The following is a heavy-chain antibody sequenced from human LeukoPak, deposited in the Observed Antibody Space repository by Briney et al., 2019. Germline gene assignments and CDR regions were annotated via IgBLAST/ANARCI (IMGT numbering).Heavy chain of an antibody. V-gene: IGHV4-61*02. CDR3: ARARDTAMGPYYYYYMDV. J-gene: IGHJ6*03. CDR1: GGSISSGSYY. Sequence: PSQTLSLTCTVSGGSISSGSYYWSWIRQPAGKGLEWIGRIYTSGSTNYNPSLKSRVTISVDTSKNQFSLKLSSVTAADTAVYYCARARDTAMGPYYYYYMDVWGKGTTVTVSS. CDR2: IYTSGST. D-gene: IGHD5-18*01.